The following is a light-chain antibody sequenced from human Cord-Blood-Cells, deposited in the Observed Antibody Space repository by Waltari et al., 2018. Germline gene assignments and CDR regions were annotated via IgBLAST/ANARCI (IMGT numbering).Light chain of an antibody. CDR1: SSDVGGYNY. J-gene: IGLJ3*02. CDR3: SSYTSSSTWV. CDR2: DVS. Sequence: TQPASVSGSPGQSITISCTGTSSDVGGYNYVSWYQQHPGKAPKLMIYDVSNRPSGVSNRFSGSKSGNTASLTISGLQAEDETDYYCSSYTSSSTWVFGGGTKLTVL. V-gene: IGLV2-14*03.